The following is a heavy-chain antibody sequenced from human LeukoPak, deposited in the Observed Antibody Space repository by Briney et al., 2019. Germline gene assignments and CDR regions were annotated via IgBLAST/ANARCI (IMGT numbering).Heavy chain of an antibody. CDR1: GYSFTTYW. D-gene: IGHD3-10*01. CDR3: ARRDITMVRGIIKPFDY. J-gene: IGHJ4*02. CDR2: IDPSDSYA. V-gene: IGHV5-10-1*01. Sequence: GESLKISCKGSGYSFTTYWINWVRQMPGKGLEWMGKIDPSDSYATYSPSSQGHVSISADQSISTAYLQWSSLKASDTAMYYCARRDITMVRGIIKPFDYWGQGTLVTVSS.